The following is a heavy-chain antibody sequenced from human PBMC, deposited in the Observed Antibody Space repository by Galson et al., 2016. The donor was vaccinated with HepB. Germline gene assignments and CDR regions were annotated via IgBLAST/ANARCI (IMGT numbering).Heavy chain of an antibody. Sequence: SLRLSCAASGFTFTNYWMTWVRQAPGKGLEWVANIKEDGSEKFYGDSVKGRFTISRDNAKNSLYLQMNSLRAEDTAVYYWSREKTVYGVVINYFDYWGQGSLVTVSS. V-gene: IGHV3-7*01. CDR2: IKEDGSEK. CDR1: GFTFTNYW. D-gene: IGHD3-3*01. J-gene: IGHJ4*02. CDR3: SREKTVYGVVINYFDY.